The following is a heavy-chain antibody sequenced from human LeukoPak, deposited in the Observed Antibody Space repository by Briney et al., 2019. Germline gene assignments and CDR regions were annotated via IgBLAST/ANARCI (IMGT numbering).Heavy chain of an antibody. CDR1: GFTFSDYY. CDR3: ANLGEPGGYTAADAFDI. J-gene: IGHJ3*02. CDR2: ISSSGTTI. Sequence: PGGSLRLSCAASGFTFSDYYMSWIRQAPGKGLEWVSYISSSGTTIYYADSVKGRFTISRDNSKNTLYLQMNSLRAEDTAVYYCANLGEPGGYTAADAFDIWGQGTMVTVSS. D-gene: IGHD3-22*01. V-gene: IGHV3-11*01.